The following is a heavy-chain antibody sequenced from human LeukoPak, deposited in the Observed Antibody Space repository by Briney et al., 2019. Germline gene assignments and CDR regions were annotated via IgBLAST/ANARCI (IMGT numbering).Heavy chain of an antibody. CDR2: IIPIFGTA. Sequence: PVKVSCKASGGTFSSYAISWVRQAPGQGLEWMGGIIPIFGTANYAQKFQGRVTITTDESTSTAYMELSSLRSEDTAVYYCARNPTKYSSSWYLDYWGQGTLVTVSS. D-gene: IGHD6-13*01. J-gene: IGHJ4*02. CDR3: ARNPTKYSSSWYLDY. CDR1: GGTFSSYA. V-gene: IGHV1-69*05.